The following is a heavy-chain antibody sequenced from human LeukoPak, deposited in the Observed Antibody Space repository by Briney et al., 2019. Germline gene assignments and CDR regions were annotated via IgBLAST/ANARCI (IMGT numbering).Heavy chain of an antibody. V-gene: IGHV3-11*04. Sequence: GGSLRLSCAASGFTLSDYYMSWIRQAPGKGLEWVSYISSSGSTIYYADSVKGRFTISRDNAKNSLYLQMNSLRAEDTAVYYCATPPPGVGVRGVLGAFDIWGQGTMVTVSS. CDR3: ATPPPGVGVRGVLGAFDI. CDR2: ISSSGSTI. CDR1: GFTLSDYY. D-gene: IGHD3-10*01. J-gene: IGHJ3*02.